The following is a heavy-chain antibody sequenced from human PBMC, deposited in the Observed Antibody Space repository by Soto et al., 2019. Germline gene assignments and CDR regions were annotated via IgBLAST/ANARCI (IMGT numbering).Heavy chain of an antibody. CDR1: GGSISSGGYS. J-gene: IGHJ5*02. Sequence: SETLSLTCAVSGGSISSGGYSWSWRRPTPGQGLGWSGYIYHSRSTYYNPSLKSRVTISVDRNKNHFSLKVSSVTAADTDVDYSARHDFRLYWFDAWGQGTLVTVSS. D-gene: IGHD3-3*01. V-gene: IGHV4-30-2*01. CDR3: ARHDFRLYWFDA. CDR2: IYHSRST.